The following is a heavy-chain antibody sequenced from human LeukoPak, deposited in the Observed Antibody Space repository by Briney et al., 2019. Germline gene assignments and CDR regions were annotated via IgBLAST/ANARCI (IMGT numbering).Heavy chain of an antibody. D-gene: IGHD2-15*01. V-gene: IGHV4-39*07. J-gene: IGHJ4*02. CDR2: IYYSGST. CDR3: ASGKGYCSGGSCLYY. Sequence: SPSETLSLTCTVSGGSISSSSYYWGWIRQPPGKGLEWIGSIYYSGSTYYNPSLKSRVTISVDTSKNQFSLKLSSVTAADTAVYYCASGKGYCSGGSCLYYWGQGTLVTVSS. CDR1: GGSISSSSYY.